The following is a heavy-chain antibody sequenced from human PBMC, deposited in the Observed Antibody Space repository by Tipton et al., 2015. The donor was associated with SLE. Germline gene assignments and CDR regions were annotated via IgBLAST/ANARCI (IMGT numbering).Heavy chain of an antibody. Sequence: LYLTCTVSGGSISSHYWSWIRQPPGKGLEWIGEINHSGSTNYNPSLKSRVTISVDTSKNQFSLKLSSATAADTAVYYCARGRLIAAAGPFDYWGQGTLVTVSS. CDR1: GGSISSHY. J-gene: IGHJ4*02. D-gene: IGHD6-13*01. V-gene: IGHV4-34*01. CDR3: ARGRLIAAAGPFDY. CDR2: INHSGST.